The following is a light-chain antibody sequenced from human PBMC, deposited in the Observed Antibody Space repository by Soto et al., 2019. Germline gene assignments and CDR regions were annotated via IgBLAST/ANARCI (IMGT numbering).Light chain of an antibody. V-gene: IGKV1-5*01. CDR1: QTISSW. CDR3: LQDYNYPRT. Sequence: DIQMTQCPSTLSVSVGYRVTITFLASQTISSWLAWYQQKPGKAPKLLIYGASSLQSGVPSRFSGSGSGTEFTLTISSLQPEDFATYYCLQDYNYPRTFGQGTKVDIK. J-gene: IGKJ1*01. CDR2: GAS.